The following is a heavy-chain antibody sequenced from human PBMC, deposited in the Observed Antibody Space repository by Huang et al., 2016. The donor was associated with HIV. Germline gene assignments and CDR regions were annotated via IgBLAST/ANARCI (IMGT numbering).Heavy chain of an antibody. Sequence: EVHLVESGGGLVRPGRSLRLSCAASGFTFRRYWMNWVRQVRWRGLEWVANINLDGSERFYVDSVRGRFTISRDNANNSVSLQLNSLKAEDTGVYYCARGFQAKPGDYWGQGTLVTVSS. CDR1: GFTFRRYW. CDR3: ARGFQAKPGDY. J-gene: IGHJ4*02. V-gene: IGHV3-7*01. CDR2: INLDGSER.